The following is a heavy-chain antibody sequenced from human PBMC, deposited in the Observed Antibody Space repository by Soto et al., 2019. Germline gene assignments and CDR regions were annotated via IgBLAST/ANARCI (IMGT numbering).Heavy chain of an antibody. V-gene: IGHV3-33*01. J-gene: IGHJ5*02. D-gene: IGHD3-16*01. CDR1: GFTFSDYA. CDR3: ARVGRPQHLLTGFDN. Sequence: QVQLVESGGGVLQPGWSLRLSCVTSGFTFSDYAMHWVRQAPGKGLEWVAVIRPDGSNRYYADSVKGRFTISRDISKNTLYLQMSSLRADDTAVYFCARVGRPQHLLTGFDNWGQGTLVTVSS. CDR2: IRPDGSNR.